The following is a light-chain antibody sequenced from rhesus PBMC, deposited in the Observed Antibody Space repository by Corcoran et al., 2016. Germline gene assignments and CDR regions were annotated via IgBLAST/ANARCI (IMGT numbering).Light chain of an antibody. CDR3: QTWDTSRTYF. CDR2: IDR. V-gene: IGLV3-25*02. Sequence: SYELTQPPSVSAASGQTATITCGGDNIGSKVVHWYQKKPGTAPDLVIYIDRRRPSGIPDRFSGSNSGNTAALTISRVEAGDEADYFCQTWDTSRTYFFGPGTRLNVL. J-gene: IGLJ1*01. CDR1: NIGSKV.